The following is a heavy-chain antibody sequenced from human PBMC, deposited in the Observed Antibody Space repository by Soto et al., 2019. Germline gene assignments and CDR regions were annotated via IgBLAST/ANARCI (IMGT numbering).Heavy chain of an antibody. Sequence: ASVKVSCKASGYTFTSYAMHWVRQAPGQRLEWMGWINAGNGNTKYSQKFQGRVTITRDTSASTAYMELSSLRSEDTVVYYCARISGDYGVLYFDYWGQGTLVTVSS. CDR2: INAGNGNT. J-gene: IGHJ4*02. CDR3: ARISGDYGVLYFDY. V-gene: IGHV1-3*01. D-gene: IGHD4-17*01. CDR1: GYTFTSYA.